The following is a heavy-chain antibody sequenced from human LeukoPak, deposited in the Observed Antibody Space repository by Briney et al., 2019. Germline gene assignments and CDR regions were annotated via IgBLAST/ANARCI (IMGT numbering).Heavy chain of an antibody. CDR3: AREFTYYYDSCGYFNY. CDR1: GFTFSNSA. Sequence: GGSLRLSCAASGFTFSNSAMNWVRQVPGKGLEWVSSIDYDSSHIYYAASVRGRFTISRDNARNSVYLQMSSLRVEDTAIYYCAREFTYYYDSCGYFNYWGRGTLVTVSS. J-gene: IGHJ4*02. D-gene: IGHD3-22*01. V-gene: IGHV3-21*01. CDR2: IDYDSSHI.